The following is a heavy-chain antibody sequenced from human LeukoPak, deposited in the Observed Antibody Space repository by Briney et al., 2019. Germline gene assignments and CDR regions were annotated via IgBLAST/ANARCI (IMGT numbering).Heavy chain of an antibody. Sequence: GGSLRLSCAASGLSPVNNAIDWVRQAPGKGLEWVSGISASGGTTFYADSVKGRFTISRDNSKNTLYLQMNGLRAEDTAVYYCAKQSNNFWDDYTVPPGYGMDVWGQGTTVIVSA. V-gene: IGHV3-23*01. CDR2: ISASGGTT. CDR1: GLSPVNNA. J-gene: IGHJ6*01. CDR3: AKQSNNFWDDYTVPPGYGMDV. D-gene: IGHD3-16*01.